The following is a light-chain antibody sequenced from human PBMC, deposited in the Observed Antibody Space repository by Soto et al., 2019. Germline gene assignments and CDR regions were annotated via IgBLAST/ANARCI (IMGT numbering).Light chain of an antibody. CDR1: QSVLYSSNNKNY. Sequence: DVVMTQSPGSLAVSLGERATINCKSSQSVLYSSNNKNYLAWYQQKPGQPPKLLIYWASTRESGVPDRFSGSGSGTDVTLTISSLQAEDVAFYYCQQYYSTPYTFGQGTKLEIK. V-gene: IGKV4-1*01. CDR3: QQYYSTPYT. J-gene: IGKJ2*01. CDR2: WAS.